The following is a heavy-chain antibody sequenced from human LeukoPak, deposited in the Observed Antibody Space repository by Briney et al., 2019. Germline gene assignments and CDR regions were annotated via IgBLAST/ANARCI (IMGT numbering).Heavy chain of an antibody. V-gene: IGHV4-38-2*02. D-gene: IGHD7-27*01. CDR1: GYSISSGYY. J-gene: IGHJ4*02. CDR2: IYHSGST. CDR3: ARLGISYYFDY. Sequence: SETLSLTCTVSGYSISSGYYWGWIRQPPGKGLEWIGSIYHSGSTYYNPSLKSRVTISVDTSKNQFSLKLSSVTAADTAVYYCARLGISYYFDYWGQGTLVTVSS.